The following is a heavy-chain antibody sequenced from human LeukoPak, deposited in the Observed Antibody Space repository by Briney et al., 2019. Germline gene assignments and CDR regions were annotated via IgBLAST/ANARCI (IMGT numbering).Heavy chain of an antibody. V-gene: IGHV3-23*01. J-gene: IGHJ4*02. Sequence: GGSLRLSCAASGFTFSTYSMNWVRQAPGKGLEWVSAISGSGGSTYYADSVKGRFTISRDNSKNTLYLQMNSLRAEDTAVYYCAKRGPFIVGATLGFDYWGQGTLVTVSS. CDR1: GFTFSTYS. CDR3: AKRGPFIVGATLGFDY. D-gene: IGHD1-26*01. CDR2: ISGSGGST.